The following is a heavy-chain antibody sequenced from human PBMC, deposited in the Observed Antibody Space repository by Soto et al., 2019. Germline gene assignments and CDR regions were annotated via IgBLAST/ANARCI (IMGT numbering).Heavy chain of an antibody. CDR3: AKSGEWLQSTFDF. CDR2: MFDSGST. D-gene: IGHD5-12*01. J-gene: IGHJ4*02. V-gene: IGHV4-39*01. Sequence: ASETLSLTCTVSGDSISSSGYFWAWIRQPPEKGLEWIGSMFDSGSTYYNPSLKSRVTVSVDTSKNQFSLKLSSVTAADTAVYYCAKSGEWLQSTFDFWGQGTLVTVSS. CDR1: GDSISSSGYF.